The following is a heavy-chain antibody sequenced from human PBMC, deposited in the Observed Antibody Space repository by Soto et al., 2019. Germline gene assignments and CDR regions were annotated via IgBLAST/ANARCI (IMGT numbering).Heavy chain of an antibody. J-gene: IGHJ4*02. CDR3: ARAGHYYDSSRYPLPLFDY. D-gene: IGHD3-22*01. Sequence: SETLSLTCAVYGGSFSGYYWTWIRQPPGTGLEWIGEINHSGSTNYNPSLKSRVTISVDTSKNQFSLKLNSVTAADTAVYYCARAGHYYDSSRYPLPLFDYWGQGTLVTVS. V-gene: IGHV4-34*01. CDR1: GGSFSGYY. CDR2: INHSGST.